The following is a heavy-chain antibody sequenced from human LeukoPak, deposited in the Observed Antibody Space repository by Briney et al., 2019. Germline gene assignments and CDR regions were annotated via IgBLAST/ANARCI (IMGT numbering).Heavy chain of an antibody. CDR1: GYTFTNYG. CDR3: AREGYCTTTNCYPHYFDY. J-gene: IGHJ4*02. CDR2: ITAYNGNT. Sequence: GASVKVSCKASGYTFTNYGISWVRQAPGQGLEWMGWITAYNGNTNYAQKLQGRVTMTTDTSTSTAYMELRSLTSDDTAVYYCAREGYCTTTNCYPHYFDYWGQGTLVTVSS. V-gene: IGHV1-18*01. D-gene: IGHD2-2*01.